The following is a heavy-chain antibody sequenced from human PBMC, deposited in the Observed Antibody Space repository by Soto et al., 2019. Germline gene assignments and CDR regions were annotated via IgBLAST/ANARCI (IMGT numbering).Heavy chain of an antibody. CDR3: ARDPDSSGYYYFDY. Sequence: EVQLVESGGGLVQPGGSLRLSFAASGFTFSSYAMHWVRQAPGKGLEYVSAISSYGGSTYYANSVKCRFTISRDNSKNTLYLQMGSLRAEDMAVYYCARDPDSSGYYYFDYWGQGTLVTVSS. J-gene: IGHJ4*02. CDR2: ISSYGGST. CDR1: GFTFSSYA. D-gene: IGHD3-22*01. V-gene: IGHV3-64*01.